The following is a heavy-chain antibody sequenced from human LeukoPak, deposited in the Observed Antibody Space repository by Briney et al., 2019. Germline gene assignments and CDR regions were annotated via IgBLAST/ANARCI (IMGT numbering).Heavy chain of an antibody. CDR1: GFTFSTYW. CDR2: IYHSGST. V-gene: IGHV4-4*02. D-gene: IGHD6-19*01. Sequence: GSLRLSCAASGFTFSTYWMSWVRQAPGKGLEWIGEIYHSGSTNSSPSLKSRVIISVDKSKNQFSLKLSSVTAADTAVYYCARDGPYYSSVWYGGTYQFGMDVWGQGTTVTVSS. J-gene: IGHJ6*02. CDR3: ARDGPYYSSVWYGGTYQFGMDV.